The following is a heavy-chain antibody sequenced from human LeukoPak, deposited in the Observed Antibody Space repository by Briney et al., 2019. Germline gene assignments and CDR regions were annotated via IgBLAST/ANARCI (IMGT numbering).Heavy chain of an antibody. CDR2: ISGSGGST. D-gene: IGHD6-19*01. CDR3: AKDPSGYSSGCFTQYYFDY. J-gene: IGHJ4*02. Sequence: GGSLRLSCAASGFTFSSYAMSWVRQAPGKGLEWVSAISGSGGSTYYADSVKGRFTISRDNSKNTLYLQMNSLRAEDTAVYYCAKDPSGYSSGCFTQYYFDYWGQGTLVTVSS. V-gene: IGHV3-23*01. CDR1: GFTFSSYA.